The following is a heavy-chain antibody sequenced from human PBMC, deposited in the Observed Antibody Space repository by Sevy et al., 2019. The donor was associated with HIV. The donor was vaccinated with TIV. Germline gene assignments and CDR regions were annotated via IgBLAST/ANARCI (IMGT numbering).Heavy chain of an antibody. J-gene: IGHJ4*02. Sequence: GGSLRLSCAASGFTFSSYAMSWVRQAPGKGLEWVSAISGSGGSTYYADSVKGRFTISRDNSKNTLYLQMNSLRAEDQAVYYCAKDLGSSWYPFDYWGQGTLVTVSS. V-gene: IGHV3-23*01. D-gene: IGHD6-13*01. CDR3: AKDLGSSWYPFDY. CDR2: ISGSGGST. CDR1: GFTFSSYA.